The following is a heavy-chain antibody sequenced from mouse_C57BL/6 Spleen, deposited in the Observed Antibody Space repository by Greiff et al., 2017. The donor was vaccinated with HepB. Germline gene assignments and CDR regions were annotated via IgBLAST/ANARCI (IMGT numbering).Heavy chain of an antibody. Sequence: EVKLVESGGDLVKPGGSLKLSCAASGFTFSSYGMSWVRQTPDKRLEWVATISSGGSYTYYPDSVKGRFTISRDNAKNTLYLQMSSLKSEDTAMYYCARHTYYYGSSYKLLDYWGQGTTLTVSS. CDR1: GFTFSSYG. J-gene: IGHJ2*01. D-gene: IGHD1-1*01. CDR3: ARHTYYYGSSYKLLDY. CDR2: ISSGGSYT. V-gene: IGHV5-6*01.